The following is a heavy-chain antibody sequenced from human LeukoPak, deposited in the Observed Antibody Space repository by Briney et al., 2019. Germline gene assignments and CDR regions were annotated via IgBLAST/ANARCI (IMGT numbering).Heavy chain of an antibody. D-gene: IGHD6-19*01. CDR1: RFTFSTYG. CDR3: AKPYSSAPRRSDFDY. CDR2: ISSDGSNK. Sequence: GGSLRLSCAASRFTFSTYGMHWVRQAPGKGLEWVAVISSDGSNKYYADSVKGRFTISRDNSKNTLYLQMNSLRPEDTAVYYCAKPYSSAPRRSDFDYWGQGTLVAVSS. V-gene: IGHV3-30*18. J-gene: IGHJ4*02.